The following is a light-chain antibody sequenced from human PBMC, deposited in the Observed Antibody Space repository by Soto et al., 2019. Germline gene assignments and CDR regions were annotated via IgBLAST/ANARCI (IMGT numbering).Light chain of an antibody. CDR1: QSVSSTY. CDR2: GAS. J-gene: IGKJ5*01. CDR3: QQFGSSPIT. Sequence: EIVLTQSPGTLSLSPGESATLSCRASQSVSSTYLAWYRQKPGQSPRLLIYGASSGATGIPDRFSGSGSGIDFTLTISRLEPEDFAVYYCQQFGSSPITFGQGTRLEIK. V-gene: IGKV3-20*01.